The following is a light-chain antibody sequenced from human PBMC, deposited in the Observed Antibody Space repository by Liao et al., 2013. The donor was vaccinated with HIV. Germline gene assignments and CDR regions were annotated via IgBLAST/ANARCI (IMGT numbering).Light chain of an antibody. CDR2: QDT. V-gene: IGLV3-1*01. J-gene: IGLJ1*01. CDR3: QAWDIGTGV. Sequence: SYELTQPRSLSVSPGQTASITCSGDKLGDKYACWYQQKPGQSPVLVIYQDTKRPSGIPGRFSGSSSGNTGTLTISGTQPMDEGDYYCQAWDIGTGVFGTGTKVTV. CDR1: KLGDKY.